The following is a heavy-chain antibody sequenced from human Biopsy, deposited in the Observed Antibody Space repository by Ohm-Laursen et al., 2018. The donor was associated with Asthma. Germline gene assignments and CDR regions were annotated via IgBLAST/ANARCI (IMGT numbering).Heavy chain of an antibody. CDR3: AKDERAYYGSDSKYMQPVPLGD. CDR2: ITDTSRYI. D-gene: IGHD2-21*01. CDR1: GFTFSHYN. Sequence: SLTLSCTASGFTFSHYNMNWVRQAPGQGLEWVSSITDTSRYIKYADSVKGRFTISRDNAKNSLYLQMNSLTAEDTAVYHCAKDERAYYGSDSKYMQPVPLGDWGQGTVVIVSA. V-gene: IGHV3-21*04. J-gene: IGHJ4*02.